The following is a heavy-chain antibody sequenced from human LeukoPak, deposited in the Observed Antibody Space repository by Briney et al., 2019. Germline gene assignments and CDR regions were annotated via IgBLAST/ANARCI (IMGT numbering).Heavy chain of an antibody. CDR1: GYAFTSYY. V-gene: IGHV1-46*01. CDR3: ARDNVQLSFDY. CDR2: INPSGGST. D-gene: IGHD5-18*01. J-gene: IGHJ4*02. Sequence: ASVKVSCKASGYAFTSYYMHWVRQAPGQGLEWMGIINPSGGSTSYAQKFQGRVTMTRDTSTSTVYMELSSLRSENTAVYYCARDNVQLSFDYWGQGTLVTVSS.